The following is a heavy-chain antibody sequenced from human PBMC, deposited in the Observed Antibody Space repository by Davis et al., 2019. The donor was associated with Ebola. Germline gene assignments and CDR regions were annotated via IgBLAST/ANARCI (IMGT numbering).Heavy chain of an antibody. V-gene: IGHV3-23*01. Sequence: GGSLRLSCVASRFILSNFAMSWVRQAPGKGLEWVSGITGSGGSTYYADSVKRRFTISRDNAKNSLSLQMDSLRDEDTAVYYCARGEKVPRRYYNMDVWGQGTTVTVSS. D-gene: IGHD1-26*01. CDR1: RFILSNFA. J-gene: IGHJ6*02. CDR2: ITGSGGST. CDR3: ARGEKVPRRYYNMDV.